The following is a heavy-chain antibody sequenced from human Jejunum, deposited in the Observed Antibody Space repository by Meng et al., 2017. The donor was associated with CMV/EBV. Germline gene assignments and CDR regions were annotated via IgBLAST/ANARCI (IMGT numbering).Heavy chain of an antibody. CDR1: RLRVSDNY. CDR2: LYTGGSA. D-gene: IGHD3-3*01. V-gene: IGHV3-53*01. J-gene: IGHJ4*02. CDR3: AREQMGAWSGYFDY. Sequence: SRLRVSDNYMMLVRQPAGEGLQWLSVLYTGGSAHYAPSVEGRFTISKDNSKNMVYLQMNSLRAEDTAVYYCAREQMGAWSGYFDYWGQGIRVTVSS.